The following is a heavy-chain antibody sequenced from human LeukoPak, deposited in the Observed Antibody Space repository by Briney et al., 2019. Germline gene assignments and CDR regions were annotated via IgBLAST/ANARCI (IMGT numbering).Heavy chain of an antibody. Sequence: ASVKVSCKASGYTFTSYDINWVRQGTGQGLEWMGWMNPNSGNTGYAQKFQGRVTITRNTSISTAYMELSGLRSEDTAVYYCARGRSTGFPYYFEYWGQGTLVTASS. CDR1: GYTFTSYD. CDR2: MNPNSGNT. CDR3: ARGRSTGFPYYFEY. J-gene: IGHJ4*02. V-gene: IGHV1-8*03.